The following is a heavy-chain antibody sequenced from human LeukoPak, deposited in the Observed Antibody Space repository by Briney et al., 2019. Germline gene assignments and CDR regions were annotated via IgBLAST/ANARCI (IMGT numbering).Heavy chain of an antibody. Sequence: GTSLRLSCVASGFSFSNNAMHWVRQAPGKGLEWVAVISDDGSNEYYVDSVKGRFAISRDNSINTLYLQVNSLRLEDTAVYYCAKGKRTFTYGPPDYWGQGTLVTVSS. V-gene: IGHV3-30*18. D-gene: IGHD3-10*01. CDR2: ISDDGSNE. CDR3: AKGKRTFTYGPPDY. J-gene: IGHJ4*02. CDR1: GFSFSNNA.